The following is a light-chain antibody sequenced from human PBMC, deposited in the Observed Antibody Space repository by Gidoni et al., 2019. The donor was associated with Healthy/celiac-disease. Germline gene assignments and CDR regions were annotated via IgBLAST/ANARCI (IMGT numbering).Light chain of an antibody. V-gene: IGLV2-14*01. CDR1: IRHGGGYNY. Sequence: QSALTHPAYVSGSPGQSITITGTGTIRHGGGYNYVSGYPQHPGQAPKLMIYEVRNRPSGVSNRVSGSKSGNTDSLTISELQPEDEAEYYCSSYTSSSILGVFGTGTKVTVL. J-gene: IGLJ1*01. CDR2: EVR. CDR3: SSYTSSSILGV.